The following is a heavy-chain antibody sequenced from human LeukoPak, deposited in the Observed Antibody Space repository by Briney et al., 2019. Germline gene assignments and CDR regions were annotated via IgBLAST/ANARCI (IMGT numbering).Heavy chain of an antibody. J-gene: IGHJ5*02. D-gene: IGHD3-22*01. Sequence: GESLKISCKGSGYSFTNYWIAWVRQVPGKGLEWMGIIFPGDSDTRYSPSFQGQVTISVDKSINTAYLRWSSLKASDTATYYCARRYYDSRGYAGLNWFDPWGQGTLVTVSS. CDR2: IFPGDSDT. CDR3: ARRYYDSRGYAGLNWFDP. CDR1: GYSFTNYW. V-gene: IGHV5-51*01.